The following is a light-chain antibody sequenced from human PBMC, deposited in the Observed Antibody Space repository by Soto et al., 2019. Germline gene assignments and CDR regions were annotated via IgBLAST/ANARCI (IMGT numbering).Light chain of an antibody. CDR2: LNRDGSH. V-gene: IGLV4-69*01. CDR3: QTWDTVVV. CDR1: RGHSDYG. Sequence: QLVLTQSPSASASLGASVKLTCTLSRGHSDYGIAWHQQQPDKGPRYLMKLNRDGSHNKGDGIPDRFSGSSSGAERYLTISSLQSDDEADYSCQTWDTVVVFGGGTKLTVL. J-gene: IGLJ2*01.